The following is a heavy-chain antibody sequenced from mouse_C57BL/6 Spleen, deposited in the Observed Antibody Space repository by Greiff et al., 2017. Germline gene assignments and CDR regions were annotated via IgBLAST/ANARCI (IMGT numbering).Heavy chain of an antibody. CDR1: GYAFSSYW. CDR2: IYPGDGDT. Sequence: QVQLQQSGAELVKPGASVKISCKASGYAFSSYWMNWVKQRPGKGLEWIGQIYPGDGDTNYNGKFKGKATLTADKSSSTAYMQLSSLSSEDSAVXVCARTHYYGSSFYWYFDVWGTGTTVTVSS. D-gene: IGHD1-1*01. V-gene: IGHV1-80*01. J-gene: IGHJ1*03. CDR3: ARTHYYGSSFYWYFDV.